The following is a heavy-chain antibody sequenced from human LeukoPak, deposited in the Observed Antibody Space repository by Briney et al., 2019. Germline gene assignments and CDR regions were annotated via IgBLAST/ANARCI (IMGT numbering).Heavy chain of an antibody. J-gene: IGHJ4*02. V-gene: IGHV1-18*01. CDR3: ARELRAYYYDSSSGGLDY. CDR2: ISVYNGNT. CDR1: DYTFTSYG. Sequence: ASVKVSCKASDYTFTSYGISWVRQAPGQGLEWMGWISVYNGNTNYAQKFQGRVTMTRDTSTSTVYMELSSLRSEDTAVYYCARELRAYYYDSSSGGLDYWGQGTLVTVSS. D-gene: IGHD3-22*01.